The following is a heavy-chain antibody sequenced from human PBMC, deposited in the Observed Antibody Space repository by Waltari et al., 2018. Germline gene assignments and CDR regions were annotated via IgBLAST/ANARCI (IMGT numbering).Heavy chain of an antibody. CDR3: AKDRAAAVGYDAFDI. J-gene: IGHJ3*02. V-gene: IGHV3-9*01. CDR1: GFTFDDYA. Sequence: EVQLVESGGGLVQPGRSLRLSCAASGFTFDDYAMHWVRQAPGKGLEWVSGISWNSGSIGYADSVKGRFTISRDNAKNSLYLQMNSLRAEDTALYYCAKDRAAAVGYDAFDIWGQGTMVTVSS. D-gene: IGHD6-13*01. CDR2: ISWNSGSI.